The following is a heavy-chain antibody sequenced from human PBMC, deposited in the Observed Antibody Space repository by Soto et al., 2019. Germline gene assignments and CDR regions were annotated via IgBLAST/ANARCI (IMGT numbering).Heavy chain of an antibody. CDR3: ARVSIAARQLNF. J-gene: IGHJ4*02. CDR2: ISSSSSYI. Sequence: GGSLRLSCAASGFTFSSYSMNWVRQAPGKGLEWVSSISSSSSYIYYADSVKGRFTISRDNAKNSLYLQMNSLRAEDTAVYYCARVSIAARQLNFWGQGTLVTVSS. D-gene: IGHD6-6*01. CDR1: GFTFSSYS. V-gene: IGHV3-21*01.